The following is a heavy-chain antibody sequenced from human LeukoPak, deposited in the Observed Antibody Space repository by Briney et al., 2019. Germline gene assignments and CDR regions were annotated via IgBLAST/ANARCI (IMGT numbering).Heavy chain of an antibody. J-gene: IGHJ4*02. D-gene: IGHD5-18*01. CDR1: GYTFTGYY. CDR3: AAMVKEFDY. V-gene: IGHV1-2*02. CDR2: INPNSGGT. Sequence: ASVKVSCKASGYTFTGYYMHWVRQAPGQGLEWMGWINPNSGGTNYAQKFQGRVTITADKSTSTAYMELSSLRSEDTAVYYCAAMVKEFDYWGQGTLVTVSS.